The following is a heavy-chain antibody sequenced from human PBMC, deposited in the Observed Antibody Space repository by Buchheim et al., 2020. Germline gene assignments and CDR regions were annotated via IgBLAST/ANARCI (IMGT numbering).Heavy chain of an antibody. Sequence: QVQLQESGPGLVKPSETLSLACAISGASITSYYWNWIRPPPGKGLEWIGSVYYTGTTKSNPSLKSRVTISVDTSRHQSSLKVNSVTGADTAVYYCAADYYDSRYYFDFWGQGSL. J-gene: IGHJ4*02. V-gene: IGHV4-59*01. D-gene: IGHD3-22*01. CDR2: VYYTGTT. CDR1: GASITSYY. CDR3: AADYYDSRYYFDF.